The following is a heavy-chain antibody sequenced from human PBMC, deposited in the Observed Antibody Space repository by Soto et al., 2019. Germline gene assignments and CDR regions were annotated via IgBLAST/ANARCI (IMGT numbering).Heavy chain of an antibody. CDR2: ISSSSSYT. CDR1: VFTFSVYY. CDR3: ASTLVAPGY. Sequence: GGSLRLSCAASVFTFSVYYMSWIRQAPGKGLEWVSYISSSSSYTNYADSVKGRFTISRDNAKNSLYLQMNSLRAEDTAVYYCASTLVAPGYWGQGTLVTVS. D-gene: IGHD5-12*01. J-gene: IGHJ4*02. V-gene: IGHV3-11*06.